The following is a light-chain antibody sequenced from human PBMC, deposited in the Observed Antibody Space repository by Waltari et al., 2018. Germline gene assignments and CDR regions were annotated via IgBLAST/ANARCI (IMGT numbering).Light chain of an antibody. CDR3: ATWDDSLSGRV. CDR2: RND. CDR1: TSNIGQTY. Sequence: QSVLTQPPSASGTPGQTVSISCSGSTSNIGQTYVYWYQQFPGTAPRLLIYRNDRRPSGVPDRFSCSKSGTSAYLAISGLRSEDEADYYCATWDDSLSGRVFGGGTELTVL. J-gene: IGLJ3*02. V-gene: IGLV1-47*01.